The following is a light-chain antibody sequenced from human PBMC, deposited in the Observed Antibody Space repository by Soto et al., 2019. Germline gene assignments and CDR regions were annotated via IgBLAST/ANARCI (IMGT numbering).Light chain of an antibody. CDR3: SSFRGTSTLGI. CDR1: SSDIGAYNY. V-gene: IGLV2-14*01. Sequence: QSALTQPASVSGSPGQSITISCTGSSSDIGAYNYVSCYRQYPGEAPKLMIYEVSNRPSGISNRFSGSKSGNMASLTISGLQAEDEAHYYCSSFRGTSTLGIFGGGTQLTVL. CDR2: EVS. J-gene: IGLJ2*01.